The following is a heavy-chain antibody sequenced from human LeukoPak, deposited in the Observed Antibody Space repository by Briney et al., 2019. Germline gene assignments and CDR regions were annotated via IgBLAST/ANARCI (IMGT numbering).Heavy chain of an antibody. J-gene: IGHJ5*02. CDR3: ARIVVGTWIQLNWFDP. Sequence: GGSLRLSCAAPGFTFDNYGMSWVRQAPGKGLEWVSGINRSGGITGYADSVKGRFTISRDNAKNSLYLQMNSLSAEDTAVYYCARIVVGTWIQLNWFDPWGQGTLVTVSS. V-gene: IGHV3-20*04. D-gene: IGHD5-18*01. CDR2: INRSGGIT. CDR1: GFTFDNYG.